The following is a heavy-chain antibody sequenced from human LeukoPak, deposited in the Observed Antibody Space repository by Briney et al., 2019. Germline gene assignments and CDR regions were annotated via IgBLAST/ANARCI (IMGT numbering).Heavy chain of an antibody. Sequence: ASVKVSCKASGYTFSSYYMHWVRQAPREGLGWVGLINPTGDSTNYAQNFRGRVTMTRDTSTSTAYMDLSSLRSEDTAVYYCAREASGGYFDYWGQGTLVTVSP. D-gene: IGHD4-23*01. V-gene: IGHV1-46*01. CDR1: GYTFSSYY. J-gene: IGHJ4*02. CDR3: AREASGGYFDY. CDR2: INPTGDST.